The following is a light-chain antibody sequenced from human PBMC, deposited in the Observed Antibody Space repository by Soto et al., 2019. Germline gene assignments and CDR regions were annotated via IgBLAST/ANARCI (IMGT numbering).Light chain of an antibody. J-gene: IGKJ4*01. Sequence: EIVLTQSTGTLSLSPGERAALSCRASQSVRSNFLAWYQQKPGQAPRLLIYGASSRATGIPDRFSGSGSGTDFTLTISNLEPEDFAVFYCHQYGSSPLSFGGGTRVDIK. CDR3: HQYGSSPLS. CDR1: QSVRSNF. V-gene: IGKV3-20*01. CDR2: GAS.